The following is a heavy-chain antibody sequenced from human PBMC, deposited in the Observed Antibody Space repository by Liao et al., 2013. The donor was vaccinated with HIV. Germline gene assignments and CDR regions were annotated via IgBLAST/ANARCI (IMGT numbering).Heavy chain of an antibody. CDR1: GGSISSYY. D-gene: IGHD3-22*01. CDR2: IYYSGST. Sequence: QVQLQESGPGLVKPSETLSLTCTVSGGSISSYYWSWIRQPAGKGLEWIGSIYYSGSTNYNPSLKSRVTISVDTSKNQFSLKLSSVTAADTAVYYCARDRRNHYDTSGFSLDYWGQGALVTVSS. V-gene: IGHV4-4*07. CDR3: ARDRRNHYDTSGFSLDY. J-gene: IGHJ4*02.